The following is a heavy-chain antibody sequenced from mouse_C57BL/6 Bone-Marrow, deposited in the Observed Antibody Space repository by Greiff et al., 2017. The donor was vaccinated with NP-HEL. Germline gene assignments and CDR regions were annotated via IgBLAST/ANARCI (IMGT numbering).Heavy chain of an antibody. J-gene: IGHJ4*01. CDR3: ARGIYYYGSLHYYAMDY. Sequence: VQLQQSGPELVKPGASVKISCKASGYTFTDYYMNWVKQSHGKSLEWIGDINPNNGGTSYNQKFKGKATLTVDKSSSTAYMELRSLTSEDSAVYYCARGIYYYGSLHYYAMDYWGQGTSVTVSS. CDR2: INPNNGGT. D-gene: IGHD1-1*01. V-gene: IGHV1-26*01. CDR1: GYTFTDYY.